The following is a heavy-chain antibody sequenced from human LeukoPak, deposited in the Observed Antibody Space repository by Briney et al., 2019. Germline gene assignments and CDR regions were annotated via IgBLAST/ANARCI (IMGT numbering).Heavy chain of an antibody. CDR3: ARVLMTTVDY. J-gene: IGHJ4*02. Sequence: APVKVSCKASGGTFSSYAISWVRQAPGQGLEWMGWMNPNSGNTGYAQKFQGRVTMTRNTSISTAYMELSSLRSEDTAVYYCARVLMTTVDYWGQGTLVTVSS. D-gene: IGHD4-17*01. V-gene: IGHV1-8*02. CDR1: GGTFSSYA. CDR2: MNPNSGNT.